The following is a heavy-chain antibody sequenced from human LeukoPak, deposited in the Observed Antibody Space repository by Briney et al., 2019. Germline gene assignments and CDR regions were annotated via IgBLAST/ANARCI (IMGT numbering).Heavy chain of an antibody. CDR1: GFTFSSYG. V-gene: IGHV3-33*01. D-gene: IGHD5-12*01. J-gene: IGHJ4*02. Sequence: GGSLRLSCAASGFTFSSYGMHWVRQAPGKGLEWVAVIWYDGSNKYYADSVKGRFTISRDNSKNTLYLQMNSLRAEDTAGYYCERVSGSGYDLDYWGQGTLVTVSS. CDR3: ERVSGSGYDLDY. CDR2: IWYDGSNK.